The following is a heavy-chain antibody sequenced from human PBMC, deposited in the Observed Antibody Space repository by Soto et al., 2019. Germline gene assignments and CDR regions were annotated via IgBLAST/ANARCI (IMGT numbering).Heavy chain of an antibody. Sequence: ASVKVSCKASGGTFSSYAISWVRQAPGQGLEWMGGIIPIFGTANYAQKFQGRVTITADESTSTAYMELSSLRSEDTAVYYCARQSQELPRFDPWGQGTLVTVSS. CDR1: GGTFSSYA. V-gene: IGHV1-69*13. CDR3: ARQSQELPRFDP. D-gene: IGHD1-26*01. CDR2: IIPIFGTA. J-gene: IGHJ5*02.